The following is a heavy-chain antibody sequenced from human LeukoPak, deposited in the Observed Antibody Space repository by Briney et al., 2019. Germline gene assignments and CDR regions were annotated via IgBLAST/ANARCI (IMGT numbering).Heavy chain of an antibody. CDR2: ISSSSSYI. V-gene: IGHV3-21*01. CDR1: GFTFSSYS. Sequence: PGGCLRLSCAASGFTFSSYSMNWVRQAPGKGLEWVSSISSSSSYIYYADSVKGRFTISRDNAKNSLYLQMNSLRAEDTAVYYCARVEVVVVAAIPSAFDIWGQGTMVTVSS. D-gene: IGHD2-15*01. J-gene: IGHJ3*02. CDR3: ARVEVVVVAAIPSAFDI.